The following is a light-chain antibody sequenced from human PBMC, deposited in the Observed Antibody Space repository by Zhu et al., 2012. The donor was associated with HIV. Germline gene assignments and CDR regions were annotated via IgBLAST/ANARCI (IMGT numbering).Light chain of an antibody. CDR3: QQYSSSPYT. Sequence: EIVLTQSPGTLSLSPGERVTLSCRASQSVSSNYLAWYQQEPGQAPRLLIYDASSRATGIPDRFSGSGSGTDFSLTISRLEPEDFAVYYCQQYSSSPYTFGQGTKLEIK. J-gene: IGKJ2*01. CDR2: DAS. CDR1: QSVSSNY. V-gene: IGKV3-20*01.